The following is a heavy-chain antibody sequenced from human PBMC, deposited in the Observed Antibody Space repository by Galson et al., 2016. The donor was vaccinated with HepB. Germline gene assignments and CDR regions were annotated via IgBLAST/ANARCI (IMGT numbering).Heavy chain of an antibody. CDR3: ARGASALSL. J-gene: IGHJ6*02. CDR2: VSDSGTP. CDR1: GGSISGSY. D-gene: IGHD2-15*01. V-gene: IGHV4-59*01. Sequence: SETLSLTCTVSGGSISGSYWSWLRQPPGKGLELIGHVSDSGTPSYNPSLKSRVTISEDTSKNQFSLKRTSVTAVDTAGYYCARGASALSLWGQGTTVTVSS.